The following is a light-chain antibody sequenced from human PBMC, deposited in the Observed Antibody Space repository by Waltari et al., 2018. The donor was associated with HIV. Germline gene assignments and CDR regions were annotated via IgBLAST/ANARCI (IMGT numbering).Light chain of an antibody. Sequence: QSVLTQPASVSGSPGQSITISCTGTSSDVGSYNFVSWYQQHPGNAPKLIIYEGDKRPSGVAYRFCGSKSGSTASLTISGLQAEDEADYYCCSYAGSSTYVVFGGGTQLTVL. CDR3: CSYAGSSTYVV. CDR1: SSDVGSYNF. J-gene: IGLJ2*01. V-gene: IGLV2-23*01. CDR2: EGD.